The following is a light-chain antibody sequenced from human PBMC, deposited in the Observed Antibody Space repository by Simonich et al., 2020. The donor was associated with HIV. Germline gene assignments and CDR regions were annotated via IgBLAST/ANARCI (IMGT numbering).Light chain of an antibody. CDR2: GAS. CDR3: QQYGSSPLT. Sequence: EIVMTQSPATLSVSPGTRAPLSRRASQSVGINLAWYQQKPGKAPRLLIHGASSRPPGIPDRFTGSGSGTDFTLTIRSMEPEDFAVYYCQQYGSSPLTFGGGTKVEIK. V-gene: IGKV3-20*01. CDR1: QSVGIN. J-gene: IGKJ4*01.